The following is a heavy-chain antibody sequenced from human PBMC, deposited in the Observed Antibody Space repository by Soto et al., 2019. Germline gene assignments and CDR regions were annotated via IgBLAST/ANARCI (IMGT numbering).Heavy chain of an antibody. J-gene: IGHJ4*02. CDR2: IYYSGST. Sequence: QVQLQESGPGLVKPSETLSLTCTVSGGSISSYYWSWIRQPPGKGLEWIGYIYYSGSTNYNPSLTSRVTISVDTSKNQFSPKLSSVTAAHTAVYYCTRDGGGQFDYWGQGTLVTVSS. D-gene: IGHD3-16*01. CDR3: TRDGGGQFDY. CDR1: GGSISSYY. V-gene: IGHV4-59*01.